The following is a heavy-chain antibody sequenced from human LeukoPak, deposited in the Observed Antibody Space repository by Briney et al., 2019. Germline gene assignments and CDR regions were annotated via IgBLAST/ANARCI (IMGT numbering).Heavy chain of an antibody. CDR2: IYYSGST. CDR3: ASSGYWRTWFDP. J-gene: IGHJ5*02. Sequence: PSETLSLTCIVSGGSISSYYWSWIRQPPGKGLEWIGYIYYSGSTNYKPSLKSRVTISVDTSKNQFSLKLSSVTAADTAVYYCASSGYWRTWFDPWGQGTLVTVSS. V-gene: IGHV4-59*01. D-gene: IGHD3-9*01. CDR1: GGSISSYY.